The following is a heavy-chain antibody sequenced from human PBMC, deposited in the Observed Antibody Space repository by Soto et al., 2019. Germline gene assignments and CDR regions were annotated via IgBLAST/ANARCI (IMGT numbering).Heavy chain of an antibody. CDR2: IYYSGST. CDR1: GGSISSGDYY. D-gene: IGHD3-10*01. V-gene: IGHV4-31*03. J-gene: IGHJ4*02. CDR3: ATYGSGTYKPTTFDY. Sequence: QVQLQESGPGLVKPSQTLSLTCTVSGGSISSGDYYWSWIRQHPGKGLEWIGYIYYSGSTYYNPSLKSRVTISVDTSKNQFALKLSSVTAADTAVYYCATYGSGTYKPTTFDYWGQGTLVTVSS.